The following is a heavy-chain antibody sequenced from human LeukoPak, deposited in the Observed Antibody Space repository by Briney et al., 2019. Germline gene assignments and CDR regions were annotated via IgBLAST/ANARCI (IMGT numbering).Heavy chain of an antibody. CDR2: IWYDGSNK. CDR1: GFTFSSYG. Sequence: GRSLRLSCAASGFTFSSYGMHWVRQAPGKGLEWVAVIWYDGSNKYYADSVKGRFTISRDNSKNTLYLQMNSLRAEDTAVYYCAKDRIAAAGMGALVYWGQGTLVTVSS. V-gene: IGHV3-33*06. CDR3: AKDRIAAAGMGALVY. J-gene: IGHJ4*02. D-gene: IGHD6-13*01.